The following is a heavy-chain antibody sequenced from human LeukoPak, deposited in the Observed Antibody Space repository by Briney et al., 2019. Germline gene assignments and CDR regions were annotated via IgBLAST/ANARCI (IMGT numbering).Heavy chain of an antibody. CDR2: IYYSGNT. V-gene: IGHV4-39*02. D-gene: IGHD1-20*01. CDR1: GVSISSSNSY. Sequence: SETLSLTCTVSGVSISSSNSYWGWLRQPPGTGLEWLGSIYYSGNTYDNASLKSQASISINTSKNQFSLRLTSVTAADTAVYYCARDRRITGTTWDFDYWGQGTLVTVSS. J-gene: IGHJ4*02. CDR3: ARDRRITGTTWDFDY.